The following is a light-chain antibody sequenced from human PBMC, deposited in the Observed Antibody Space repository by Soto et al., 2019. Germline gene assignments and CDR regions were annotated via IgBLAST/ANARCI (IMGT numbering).Light chain of an antibody. CDR1: QTVEKNY. V-gene: IGKV3-20*01. Sequence: EIVLTQSPGTLSLYPGERATLSCRASQTVEKNYLAWYQQKPGQAPRLLVDDASRRAAGITDRFSGSGSGTDFTLTISRLEPEDFAVYYCQQCATSPRTFGQGTKVEIK. CDR3: QQCATSPRT. CDR2: DAS. J-gene: IGKJ1*01.